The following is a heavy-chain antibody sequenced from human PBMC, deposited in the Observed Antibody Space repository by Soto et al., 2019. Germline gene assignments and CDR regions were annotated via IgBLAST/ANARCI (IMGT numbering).Heavy chain of an antibody. CDR1: GFTFSGYA. J-gene: IGHJ6*02. CDR3: ARDLPPLVLPYYTRIDV. Sequence: PGGSLRVSCAASGFTFSGYALHWFRQAPGKGLEWVAVISGDGSNQYYADSVKGRFTISRDNSKNTLYLQMNSLRAEDTAVYYCARDLPPLVLPYYTRIDVWGQGTTVTVSS. CDR2: ISGDGSNQ. V-gene: IGHV3-30-3*01.